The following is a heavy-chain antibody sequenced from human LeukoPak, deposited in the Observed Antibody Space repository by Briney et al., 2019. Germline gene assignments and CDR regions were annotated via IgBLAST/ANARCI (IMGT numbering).Heavy chain of an antibody. CDR1: GYTFTGYY. V-gene: IGHV1-2*02. J-gene: IGHJ5*02. Sequence: ASVKVSCKASGYTFTGYYMHWVRQAPGQGLEWMGWINPNSGGTNYAQKFQGRVTMTRDTSISTAYMELSRLRSDDTAVYYCARGIGGWHGLDWFDPWGQGTLVTVSS. D-gene: IGHD6-19*01. CDR3: ARGIGGWHGLDWFDP. CDR2: INPNSGGT.